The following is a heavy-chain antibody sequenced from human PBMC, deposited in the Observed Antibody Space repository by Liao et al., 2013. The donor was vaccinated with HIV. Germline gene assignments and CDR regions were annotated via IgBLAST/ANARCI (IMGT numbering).Heavy chain of an antibody. CDR1: GGSISSYY. CDR3: ARDRDSGWYYFDY. V-gene: IGHV4-4*07. D-gene: IGHD6-19*01. J-gene: IGHJ4*02. Sequence: QVQLQESGPGLVKPSETLSLTCTVSGGSISSYYWTWIRQPAGKGLEWIGRIYSSGSTNYNPSLKSRVTVSVDTSKNHFSLKLSSVTAADTAVYFCARDRDSGWYYFDYWGQGTLVTVSS. CDR2: IYSSGST.